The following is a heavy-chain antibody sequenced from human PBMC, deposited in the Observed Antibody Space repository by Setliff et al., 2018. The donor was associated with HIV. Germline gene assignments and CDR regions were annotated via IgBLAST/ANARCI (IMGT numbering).Heavy chain of an antibody. CDR2: ISPYTGNT. J-gene: IGHJ5*02. V-gene: IGHV1-18*01. D-gene: IGHD1-26*01. CDR1: GYSFINYG. Sequence: ASVKVSCKASGYSFINYGISWVRQAPGPGPEWMGWISPYTGNTDYAPRLLGRVTMTTDTSTSTAYLELGCLTSDDTAVYYCARARLQGIVTAVGPRDNCLDPWGQGTRVTVSS. CDR3: ARARLQGIVTAVGPRDNCLDP.